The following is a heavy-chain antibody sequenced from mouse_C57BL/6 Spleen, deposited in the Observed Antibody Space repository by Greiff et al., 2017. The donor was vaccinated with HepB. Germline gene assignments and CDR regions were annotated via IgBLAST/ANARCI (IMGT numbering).Heavy chain of an antibody. CDR2: IYPGDGDT. J-gene: IGHJ2*01. V-gene: IGHV1-82*01. Sequence: QVQLKESGPELVKPGASVKISCKASGYAFSSSWMNWVKQRPGKGLEWIGRIYPGDGDTNYNGKFKGKATLTADKSSSTAYMQRSSLTSEDSAVYFCARERDRQLRLRDFDYWGQGTTLTVSS. CDR1: GYAFSSSW. D-gene: IGHD3-2*02. CDR3: ARERDRQLRLRDFDY.